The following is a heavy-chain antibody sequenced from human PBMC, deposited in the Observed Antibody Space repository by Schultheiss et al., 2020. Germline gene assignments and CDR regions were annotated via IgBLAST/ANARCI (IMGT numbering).Heavy chain of an antibody. D-gene: IGHD6-13*01. J-gene: IGHJ4*02. Sequence: SETLSLTCTVSGGSISSGYYYWSWIRQHPGKGLEWIGYIYYSGSTYYNPSLKSRVTISVDTSKNQFSLKLSSVTAADTAVYYCARERVAAAGGMDVWGQGTLVTVSS. CDR1: GGSISSGYYY. CDR2: IYYSGST. V-gene: IGHV4-31*03. CDR3: ARERVAAAGGMDV.